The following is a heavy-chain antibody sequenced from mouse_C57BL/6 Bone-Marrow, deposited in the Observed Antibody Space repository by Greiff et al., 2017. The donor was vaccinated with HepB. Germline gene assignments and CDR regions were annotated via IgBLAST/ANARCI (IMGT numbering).Heavy chain of an antibody. J-gene: IGHJ4*01. V-gene: IGHV1-42*01. Sequence: EVKLMESGPELVKPGASVKISCKASGYSFTGYYMNWVKQSPEKSLEWIGEINPSTGGTTYNQKFKAKATLTVDKSSSTAYMQLKSLTSEDSAVYYCARSAYYSDYYATDYWGQGTSVTVSS. CDR2: INPSTGGT. D-gene: IGHD2-12*01. CDR1: GYSFTGYY. CDR3: ARSAYYSDYYATDY.